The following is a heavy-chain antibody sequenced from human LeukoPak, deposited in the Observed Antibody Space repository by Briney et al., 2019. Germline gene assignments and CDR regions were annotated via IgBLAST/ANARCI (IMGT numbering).Heavy chain of an antibody. Sequence: PSETLSLTCTVSGGSISSYYWSWIRQPPGKGLEWIGYIYYSGSTNYNPSLKSRVTISVDTSKNQFSLKPSSVTAADTAVYYCAREGEWGYYSQDAFDIWGQGTMVTVSS. D-gene: IGHD3-3*01. CDR2: IYYSGST. CDR3: AREGEWGYYSQDAFDI. V-gene: IGHV4-59*01. CDR1: GGSISSYY. J-gene: IGHJ3*02.